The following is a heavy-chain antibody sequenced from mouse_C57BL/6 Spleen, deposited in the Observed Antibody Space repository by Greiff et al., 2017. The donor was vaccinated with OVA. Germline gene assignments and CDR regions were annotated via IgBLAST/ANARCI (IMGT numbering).Heavy chain of an antibody. CDR1: GFSLTSYG. CDR2: IWSGGST. Sequence: QVQLQQSGPGLVQPSQRLSITCTVSGFSLTSYGVHWVRQSPGQGLEWLGVIWSGGSTDYNAAFIYRLSISKYNAKSQVFFNMNSLQADATAIYYCARNENDGSRSFYAMYYWGQRPSVTVSS. CDR3: ARNENDGSRSFYAMYY. D-gene: IGHD1-1*01. V-gene: IGHV2-2*01. J-gene: IGHJ4*01.